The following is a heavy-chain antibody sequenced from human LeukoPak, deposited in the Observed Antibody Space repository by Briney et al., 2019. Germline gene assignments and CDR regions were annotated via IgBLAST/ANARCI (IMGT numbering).Heavy chain of an antibody. CDR1: GFTLSTYA. V-gene: IGHV3-21*01. Sequence: GGSLRLSCDASGFTLSTYAMNWVRQAPGKGLEWVSSISSRSTYIHYADSVKGRFTISRDNAKNSLYLQMNGLRAEDTAVYYCARIRVAAGGRLDVWGKGTTVTVSS. D-gene: IGHD6-13*01. CDR3: ARIRVAAGGRLDV. CDR2: ISSRSTYI. J-gene: IGHJ6*04.